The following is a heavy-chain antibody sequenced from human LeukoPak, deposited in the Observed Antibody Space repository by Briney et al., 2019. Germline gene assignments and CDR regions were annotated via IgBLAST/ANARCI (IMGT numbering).Heavy chain of an antibody. CDR3: AAYYYDSSGYYPGSFDY. CDR2: INHSGST. Sequence: SETLSLTCAVYGGSFSGYYWSWIRQPPGKGLEWIGEINHSGSTNYNPSLKSRVTISVDTSKNQFSLKLSSVTAADTAAYYCAAYYYDSSGYYPGSFDYWGQGTLVTVSS. J-gene: IGHJ4*02. D-gene: IGHD3-22*01. V-gene: IGHV4-34*01. CDR1: GGSFSGYY.